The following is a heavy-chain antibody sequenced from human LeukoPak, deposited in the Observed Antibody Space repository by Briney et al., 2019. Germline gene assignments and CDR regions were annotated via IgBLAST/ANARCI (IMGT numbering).Heavy chain of an antibody. V-gene: IGHV3-23*01. J-gene: IGHJ4*02. D-gene: IGHD2-15*01. CDR1: GFTSSSYA. Sequence: PGGSLRLSCAASGFTSSSYAMSWVRQAPGKGLEWVSAISGSGGSTYYADSVKGRFTISRDNSKNTLYLQMNSLRAEDTAVYYCAKGDCSGGSCYLPDYWGQGTLVTVSS. CDR2: ISGSGGST. CDR3: AKGDCSGGSCYLPDY.